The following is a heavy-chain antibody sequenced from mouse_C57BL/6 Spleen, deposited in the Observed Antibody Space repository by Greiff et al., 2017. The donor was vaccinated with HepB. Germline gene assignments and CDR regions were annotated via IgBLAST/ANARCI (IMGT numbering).Heavy chain of an antibody. CDR3: ARSLYDGYPYYAMDY. V-gene: IGHV1-69*01. Sequence: QVQLQQPGAELVMPGASVKLSCKASGYTFTSYWMHWVKQRPGQGLEWIGEIDPSDSYTNYNQKFKGKSTLTVDKSSSTAYMQLSSLTSEDSAVYYCARSLYDGYPYYAMDYWGQGTSVTVSS. CDR1: GYTFTSYW. J-gene: IGHJ4*01. CDR2: IDPSDSYT. D-gene: IGHD2-3*01.